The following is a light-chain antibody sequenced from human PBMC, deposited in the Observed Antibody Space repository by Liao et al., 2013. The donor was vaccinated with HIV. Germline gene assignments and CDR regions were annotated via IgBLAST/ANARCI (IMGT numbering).Light chain of an antibody. J-gene: IGLJ3*02. CDR2: QDT. CDR1: KLGDKY. CDR3: QAWDSTTAV. V-gene: IGLV3-1*01. Sequence: SYELTQPPSLSVSPGQPASITCSGDKLGDKYVCWYQQKPGQSPVLVIYQDTKRPSGIPERFSGSNSGNTATLTISGTQAMDEADYYCQAWDSTTAVFGGGTKLTVL.